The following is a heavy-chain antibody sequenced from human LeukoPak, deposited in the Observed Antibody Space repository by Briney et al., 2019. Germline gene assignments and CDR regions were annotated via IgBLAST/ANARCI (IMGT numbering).Heavy chain of an antibody. J-gene: IGHJ4*02. D-gene: IGHD2-15*01. CDR3: ARVPVMSSHFDY. V-gene: IGHV1-46*01. Sequence: KVXCXXSXYTFTXYXMHWVRQAPGQGLEWMGIINPSGGSTSYAQKFQGRVTMTRDTSTSTAYMELSSLRSEDTAVYYCARVPVMSSHFDYWGQGTLVTVSS. CDR2: INPSGGST. CDR1: XYTFTXYX.